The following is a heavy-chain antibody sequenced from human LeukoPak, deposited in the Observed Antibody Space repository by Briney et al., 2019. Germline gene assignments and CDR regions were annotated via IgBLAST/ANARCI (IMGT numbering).Heavy chain of an antibody. CDR2: IRYDGSNK. V-gene: IGHV3-30*02. D-gene: IGHD1-26*01. J-gene: IGHJ3*02. Sequence: HSGGSLRLSCAASGFTFSSYGMHWVRQAPGKGLEWVAFIRYDGSNKYYADSVKGRFTISRDNSKNTLYLQMNSLRAEDTAVYYCARVSGSYYADAFDIWGQGTMVTVSS. CDR1: GFTFSSYG. CDR3: ARVSGSYYADAFDI.